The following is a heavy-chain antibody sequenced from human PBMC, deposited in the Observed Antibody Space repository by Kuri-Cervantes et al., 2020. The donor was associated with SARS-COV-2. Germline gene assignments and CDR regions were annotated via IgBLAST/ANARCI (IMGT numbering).Heavy chain of an antibody. Sequence: ASVKVSCKASRYTFTGYYMHWVRQAPGQGLEWMGWINPNSGGTNYAQKFQGRVTMTRDTSISTAYMELSRLRSDDTAVYYCARDLAWGGYYMDVWGKGTTVTVSS. V-gene: IGHV1-2*02. D-gene: IGHD7-27*01. CDR2: INPNSGGT. CDR1: RYTFTGYY. CDR3: ARDLAWGGYYMDV. J-gene: IGHJ6*03.